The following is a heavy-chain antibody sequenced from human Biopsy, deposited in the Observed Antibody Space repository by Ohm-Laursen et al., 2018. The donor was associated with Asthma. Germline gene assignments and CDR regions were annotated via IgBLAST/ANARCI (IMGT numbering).Heavy chain of an antibody. CDR3: ARAVDYSHYYGIDV. D-gene: IGHD3-10*01. CDR1: GYTFNSAG. V-gene: IGHV1-18*01. Sequence: SVKVSCKTSGYTFNSAGITWVRQAPGQGLEWMGWISVYNGNTKVAQELQDRVTMITDTSTSTAYMELRSLRSHDTAVYFCARAVDYSHYYGIDVWGQGTTVTVS. J-gene: IGHJ6*02. CDR2: ISVYNGNT.